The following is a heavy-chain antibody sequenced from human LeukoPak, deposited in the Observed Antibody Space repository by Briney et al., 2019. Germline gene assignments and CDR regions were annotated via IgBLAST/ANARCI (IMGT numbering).Heavy chain of an antibody. J-gene: IGHJ5*02. CDR2: ISYDGSNK. D-gene: IGHD2-15*01. V-gene: IGHV3-30*04. CDR1: GFTFSSYA. Sequence: PGGSLRLSCAASGFTFSSYAMHWVRQAPGKGLEWVAVISYDGSNKYYADSVKGRFTISRDNSKNTLYLQMNSLRAEDTAVYYCARDPAGGPMAYNWFDPWGQGTLVTVSS. CDR3: ARDPAGGPMAYNWFDP.